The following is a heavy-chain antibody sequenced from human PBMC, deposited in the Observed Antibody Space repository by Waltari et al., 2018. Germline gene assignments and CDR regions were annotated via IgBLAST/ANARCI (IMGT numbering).Heavy chain of an antibody. Sequence: EVQLLESGGGLVQPGGSLRLSCAASGFTFSSYAMSWVRQAPGKGLEWVSAISGSGGITYYADSVKGRLTISRDNSKNTLYLQLNSLRAEDTAVYYCAKDSNGYCSGGSCYSSFDYWGQGTLVSVSS. CDR1: GFTFSSYA. D-gene: IGHD2-15*01. J-gene: IGHJ4*02. V-gene: IGHV3-23*01. CDR2: ISGSGGIT. CDR3: AKDSNGYCSGGSCYSSFDY.